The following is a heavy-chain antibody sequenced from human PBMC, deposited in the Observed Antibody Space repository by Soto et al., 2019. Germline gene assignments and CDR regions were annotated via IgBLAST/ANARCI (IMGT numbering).Heavy chain of an antibody. CDR1: GFPFSSYG. CDR3: AKDQYVDIVATFVDY. D-gene: IGHD5-12*01. V-gene: IGHV3-30*18. Sequence: ESGGGVVQPGRSLRLSCAASGFPFSSYGMHWVRQAPGKGLEWVAVISYDGSNKYYADSVKGRFTISRDNSKNTLYLQMNSLRAEDTAVYYCAKDQYVDIVATFVDYWGQGTLVTVSS. CDR2: ISYDGSNK. J-gene: IGHJ4*02.